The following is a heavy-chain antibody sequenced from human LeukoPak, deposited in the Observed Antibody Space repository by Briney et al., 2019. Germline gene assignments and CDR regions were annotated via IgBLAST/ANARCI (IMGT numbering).Heavy chain of an antibody. CDR3: ARLILHGYYFDY. Sequence: GESLQISCKGSGSHFISYWIGWVRQLPGKGLEGMGIIYPGDSDTRYSPSFQGQVTISDDKSISTAYLQWSRLKASDTAMYYCARLILHGYYFDYWGQGTLVTVSS. D-gene: IGHD3-16*02. CDR1: GSHFISYW. V-gene: IGHV5-51*01. J-gene: IGHJ4*02. CDR2: IYPGDSDT.